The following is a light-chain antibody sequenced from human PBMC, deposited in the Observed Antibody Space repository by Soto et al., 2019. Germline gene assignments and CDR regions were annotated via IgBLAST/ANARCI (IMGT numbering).Light chain of an antibody. CDR2: EAS. CDR1: QSISDS. CDR3: QQYNGYWT. V-gene: IGKV1-5*03. J-gene: IGKJ1*01. Sequence: DIQMTQSPSTLSASVGDRVTITCRASQSISDSLAWYQQKPGKAPKLLIYEASNLKSGVPSRFSGSGSGTESTLTISSLQPDDFASYYCQQYNGYWTFGQGTKVEIK.